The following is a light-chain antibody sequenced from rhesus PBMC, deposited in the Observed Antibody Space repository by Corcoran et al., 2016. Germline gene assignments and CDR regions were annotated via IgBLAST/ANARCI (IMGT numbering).Light chain of an antibody. CDR3: QLRNSYPFT. V-gene: IGKV1-38*01. CDR2: DAS. J-gene: IGKJ3*01. Sequence: DIQLTQSPSSLSASVGDRVTITCRASQGISSYLAWYQQKSGKAPKLLFYDASNLQSGVPSRFSGSGSGTEFTLTISSLQPEDFATYYCQLRNSYPFTFGPETKLDIK. CDR1: QGISSY.